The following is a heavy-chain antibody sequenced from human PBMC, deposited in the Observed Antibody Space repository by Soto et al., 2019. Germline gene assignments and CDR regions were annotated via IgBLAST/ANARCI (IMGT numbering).Heavy chain of an antibody. CDR2: ISYAGSNK. CDR3: AEGAGARGYGGYGTNDYYYYDGMDV. Sequence: GGSLRLSCAASGFTLSSYGMHWVRQAPGKGLEWVAIISYAGSNKYYPASVKGRITISRDNSKNTPYLQMNSLRAADTAVYHWAEGAGARGYGGYGTNDYYYYDGMDVWGQGTTVTVSS. CDR1: GFTLSSYG. J-gene: IGHJ6*02. V-gene: IGHV3-30*18. D-gene: IGHD5-12*01.